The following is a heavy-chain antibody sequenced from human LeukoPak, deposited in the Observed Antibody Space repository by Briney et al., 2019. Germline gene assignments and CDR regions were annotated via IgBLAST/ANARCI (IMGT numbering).Heavy chain of an antibody. J-gene: IGHJ6*02. V-gene: IGHV3-15*07. CDR3: TTDPSTYYYYGMDV. CDR2: IKSKTDGGTT. D-gene: IGHD1-1*01. Sequence: GGSLRLSCAASGFTFSNAWMNWVRQAPGKGLEWVGRIKSKTDGGTTDYAAPVKGRFTISRDDSKNTLYLQMNSLKTEDTAVYYRTTDPSTYYYYGMDVWGQGTTVTVSS. CDR1: GFTFSNAW.